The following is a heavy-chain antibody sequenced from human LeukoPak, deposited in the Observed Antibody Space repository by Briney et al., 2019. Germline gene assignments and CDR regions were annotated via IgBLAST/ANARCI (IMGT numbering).Heavy chain of an antibody. Sequence: GGSLRLSCTASGFTFTNSALSWVRQAPGKGLEWVSTISDSGESTYYADSAKARFTISRDNSRNKLYLQMDSLSVEDTAIYYCAKGGHDKYYSDHWGQGTLVTVSS. CDR2: ISDSGEST. V-gene: IGHV3-23*01. J-gene: IGHJ4*02. CDR3: AKGGHDKYYSDH. CDR1: GFTFTNSA. D-gene: IGHD2-15*01.